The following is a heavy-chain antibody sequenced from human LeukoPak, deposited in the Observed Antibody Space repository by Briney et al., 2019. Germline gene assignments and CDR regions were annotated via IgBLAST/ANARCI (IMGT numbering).Heavy chain of an antibody. D-gene: IGHD4-17*01. J-gene: IGHJ4*02. CDR3: ASGMTTVVSDY. CDR2: IYSGGST. V-gene: IGHV3-66*01. CDR1: GFTVSSNY. Sequence: PGGSLRLSCAASGFTVSSNYMSWVRQAPGKGLEWVSVIYSGGSTYYADSVKGRFTISRDNSKNTLYLQMNSLRAEDTAVYYCASGMTTVVSDYWGQGTLVTVSS.